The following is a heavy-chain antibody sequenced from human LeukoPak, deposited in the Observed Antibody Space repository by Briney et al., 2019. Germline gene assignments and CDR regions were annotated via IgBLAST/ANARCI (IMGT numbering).Heavy chain of an antibody. V-gene: IGHV4-4*07. CDR1: GGSISSYY. Sequence: PSETLSLTCTVSGGSISSYYWSWIRQPAGKGLEWIGRIYTSGSTNYNPSLKSRVTMSVDTSKNQFSLKLSSVTAADTAVYYCARGPRYSNYYYFDYWGQGTLVTVSS. CDR3: ARGPRYSNYYYFDY. CDR2: IYTSGST. D-gene: IGHD4-11*01. J-gene: IGHJ4*02.